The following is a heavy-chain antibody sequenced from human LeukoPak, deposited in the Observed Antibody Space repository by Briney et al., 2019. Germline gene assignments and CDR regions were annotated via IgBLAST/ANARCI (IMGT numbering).Heavy chain of an antibody. J-gene: IGHJ4*02. CDR1: GFSFSGYW. CDR3: TRALNIAHY. Sequence: GGSLRLSCTTSGFSFSGYWMHWVRQAPGKGLVWVSRIKSDGSSTTYADSVKGRFTISRDNAKNSLYLQMNSLRAEDTAVYYCTRALNIAHYWGQGALVTVSS. D-gene: IGHD2/OR15-2a*01. CDR2: IKSDGSST. V-gene: IGHV3-74*01.